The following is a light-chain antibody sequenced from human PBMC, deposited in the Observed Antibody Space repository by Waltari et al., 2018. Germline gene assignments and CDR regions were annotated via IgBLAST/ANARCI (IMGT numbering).Light chain of an antibody. CDR3: QKYNSAPWT. CDR2: AAS. V-gene: IGKV1-9*01. CDR1: QGISSS. Sequence: IQLTQSPSSLSASVGARVPITYRASQGISSSLAWYQQTPGKAPKLLIYAASTLQSGVPSRFSGSGSGTDFTLTISSLQPEDFATYYCQKYNSAPWTFGQGTKVEIK. J-gene: IGKJ1*01.